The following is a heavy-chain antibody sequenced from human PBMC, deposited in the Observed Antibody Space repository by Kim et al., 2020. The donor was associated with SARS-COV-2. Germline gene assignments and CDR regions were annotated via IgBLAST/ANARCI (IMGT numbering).Heavy chain of an antibody. CDR3: ARDLGGSGWYASVFDY. D-gene: IGHD6-19*01. J-gene: IGHJ4*02. Sequence: SVKGRLTISRDNSKNTLYLQMNSLRAEDTAVYYCARDLGGSGWYASVFDYWGQGTLVTVSS. V-gene: IGHV3-30*07.